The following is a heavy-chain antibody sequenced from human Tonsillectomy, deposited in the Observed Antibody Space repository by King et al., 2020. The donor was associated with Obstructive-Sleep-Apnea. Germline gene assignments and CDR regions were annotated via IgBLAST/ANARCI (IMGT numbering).Heavy chain of an antibody. Sequence: VQLQESGPGLVKPSETLSLTCTVSGGSISSYYWSWIRQPAGKGLEWIGRIYTSGSTNYNPSLKSRVTMSVDTSKNQFSLKLSSVTAADTAVYYCARGAATMVRGVNYYYYYGMDVWGQGTTVTVSS. V-gene: IGHV4-4*07. CDR1: GGSISSYY. J-gene: IGHJ6*02. CDR3: ARGAATMVRGVNYYYYYGMDV. D-gene: IGHD3-10*01. CDR2: IYTSGST.